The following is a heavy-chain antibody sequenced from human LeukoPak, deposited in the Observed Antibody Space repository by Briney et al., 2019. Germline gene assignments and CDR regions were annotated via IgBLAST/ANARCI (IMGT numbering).Heavy chain of an antibody. CDR1: GYTFTSYG. CDR2: ISAYNGNT. Sequence: ASVKVSCKASGYTFTSYGISWVRQAPGQGLEWMGWISAYNGNTNYVQKLQGRVTMTTDTSTSTAYMELRSLRSDDTAVYYCARGGPTPTGWFGELLPNFNDPYGMDVWGQGTTVTVSS. D-gene: IGHD3-10*01. J-gene: IGHJ6*02. CDR3: ARGGPTPTGWFGELLPNFNDPYGMDV. V-gene: IGHV1-18*01.